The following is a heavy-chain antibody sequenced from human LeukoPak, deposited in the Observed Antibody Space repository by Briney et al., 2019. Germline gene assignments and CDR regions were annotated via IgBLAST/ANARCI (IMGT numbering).Heavy chain of an antibody. D-gene: IGHD6-19*01. V-gene: IGHV3-66*01. J-gene: IGHJ6*02. CDR1: GFTVSSNY. CDR3: AXXQWYYYGMDV. CDR2: IYSGGST. Sequence: GGSLRLSCAASGFTVSSNYMSWVRQAPGKGLEWVSVIYSGGSTYYADSVKGRFTISRDNSKNTLYLQMNSLGAEDTAVYYCAXXQWYYYGMDVWGQGTTVTVSS.